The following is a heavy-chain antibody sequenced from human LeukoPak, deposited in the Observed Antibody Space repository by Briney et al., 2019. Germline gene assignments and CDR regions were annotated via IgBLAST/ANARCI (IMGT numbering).Heavy chain of an antibody. J-gene: IGHJ1*01. V-gene: IGHV1-69*06. CDR2: IIPIFGTA. CDR3: ARDYRLGSSSWPPEYFQH. D-gene: IGHD6-13*01. CDR1: GGTFSSYA. Sequence: SVKVSCKASGGTFSSYAISWVRQAPGQGLEWMGGIIPIFGTANYAQKFQGRVTITADKSTSTAYMELSSLRSEDTAVYYCARDYRLGSSSWPPEYFQHWGQGTLVTVPS.